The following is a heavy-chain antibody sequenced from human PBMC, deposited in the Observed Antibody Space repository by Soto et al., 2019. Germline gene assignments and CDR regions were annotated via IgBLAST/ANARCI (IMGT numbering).Heavy chain of an antibody. CDR1: GGSISSGGYY. J-gene: IGHJ3*01. Sequence: QVQLQESGPGLVKPSQTLSLTCTVSGGSISSGGYYWSWIRQHPGKGLELNGYSYYSGSTYYNPSLRSRVTISVDTSKNEFSLKLSSVTDSETAWYYCARDGDTYYDFWSGYYRCESCACYVWGQGTMVSFSS. V-gene: IGHV4-31*03. CDR3: ARDGDTYYDFWSGYYRCESCACYV. CDR2: SYYSGST. D-gene: IGHD3-3*01.